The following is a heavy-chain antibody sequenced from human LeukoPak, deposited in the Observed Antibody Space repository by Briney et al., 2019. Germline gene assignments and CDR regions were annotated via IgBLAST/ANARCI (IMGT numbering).Heavy chain of an antibody. D-gene: IGHD6-19*01. CDR2: INHSGST. V-gene: IGHV4-34*01. J-gene: IGHJ4*02. CDR1: GGSFSGYY. Sequence: PSETLSLTCAVYGGSFSGYYWSWIRQPPGKGLEWIGEINHSGSTNYNPSLKSRVTISVDTSKNQFSLKLSSVTAADTALYYCAKVSRGYSSGWSFDYWGQGTLVTVSS. CDR3: AKVSRGYSSGWSFDY.